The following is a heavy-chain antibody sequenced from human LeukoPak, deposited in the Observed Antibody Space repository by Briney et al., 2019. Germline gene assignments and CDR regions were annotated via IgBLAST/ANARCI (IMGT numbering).Heavy chain of an antibody. Sequence: GGSLRLSCAASGLTFSSYAMSWVRQAPGKGLEWVSAISGSGGSTYYADSVKGRFTISRDNSKNTLYLQMNSLRAEDTAVYYCARSPSRGPWGYFDYWGQGTLVTVSS. J-gene: IGHJ4*02. CDR2: ISGSGGST. CDR1: GLTFSSYA. CDR3: ARSPSRGPWGYFDY. V-gene: IGHV3-23*01. D-gene: IGHD3-10*01.